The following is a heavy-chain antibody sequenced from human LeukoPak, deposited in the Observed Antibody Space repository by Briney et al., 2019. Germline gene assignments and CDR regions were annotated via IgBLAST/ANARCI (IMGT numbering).Heavy chain of an antibody. CDR3: ARPASEAFNYYYGSDV. Sequence: ASVKVSCKAVGYTFTAYYIHWVRQAPGQGPEWIGWVNPKSGSTTYAQKFQGRVTMTRDMSISTAYMELSRLRSDDTAVYYCARPASEAFNYYYGSDVWGQGTTVTVS. J-gene: IGHJ6*02. V-gene: IGHV1-2*02. CDR2: VNPKSGST. CDR1: GYTFTAYY.